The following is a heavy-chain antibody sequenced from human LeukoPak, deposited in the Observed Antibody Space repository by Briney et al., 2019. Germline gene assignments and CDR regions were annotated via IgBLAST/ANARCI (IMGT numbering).Heavy chain of an antibody. Sequence: GGSLRLSCAASGFTFSSYGMHWVRQAPGKGLEWVAVIWYDGNNRNYAASVKGRFTIFRDNSKNTLYLQMSSLRAEDTAVYYCARPPTAMVTVGIDYWGQGTLVTVSS. V-gene: IGHV3-33*01. D-gene: IGHD5-18*01. J-gene: IGHJ4*02. CDR2: IWYDGNNR. CDR1: GFTFSSYG. CDR3: ARPPTAMVTVGIDY.